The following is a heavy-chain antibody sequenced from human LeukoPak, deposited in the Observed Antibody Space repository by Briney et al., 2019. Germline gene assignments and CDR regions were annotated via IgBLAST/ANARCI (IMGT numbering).Heavy chain of an antibody. Sequence: SETLSLTCAVYGGSFSGYYWSWIRQPPGKGLEWIGEINHSGSTNYNPSLKSRVTISVDTSKNQFSLKLSSVTAADTAVYYCGRYGGQQLVNYYYYYMDVWGKGTTVTISS. CDR2: INHSGST. CDR3: GRYGGQQLVNYYYYYMDV. CDR1: GGSFSGYY. V-gene: IGHV4-34*01. J-gene: IGHJ6*03. D-gene: IGHD6-13*01.